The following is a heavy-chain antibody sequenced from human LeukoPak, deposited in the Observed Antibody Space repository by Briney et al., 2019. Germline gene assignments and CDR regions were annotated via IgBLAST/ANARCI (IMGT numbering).Heavy chain of an antibody. CDR3: ATTTIRLGY. J-gene: IGHJ4*02. V-gene: IGHV4-39*07. Sequence: RSETLSLTCTVSGGSISSSSYYWGWIRQPPGKGLEWIGSISNSGSTYYNPSLKSRVTISVDTSNNQFSLKLSSVTAADTAVYYCATTTIRLGYWGQGTLVTVSS. CDR1: GGSISSSSYY. CDR2: ISNSGST. D-gene: IGHD1-26*01.